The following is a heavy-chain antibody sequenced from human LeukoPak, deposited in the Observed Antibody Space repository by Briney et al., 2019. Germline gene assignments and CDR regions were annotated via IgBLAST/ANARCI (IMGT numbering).Heavy chain of an antibody. V-gene: IGHV4-39*07. J-gene: IGHJ4*02. CDR2: IYYSGST. CDR3: ARGYSSSWYYFDY. D-gene: IGHD6-13*01. Sequence: SETLSLTCTVSGGSISSSSYYWGWIRQPPGKGLEWIGSIYYSGSTYYNPSLKSRVTMSVDTSKNQFSLKLSSVTAADTAVYYCARGYSSSWYYFDYWGQGTLVTVSS. CDR1: GGSISSSSYY.